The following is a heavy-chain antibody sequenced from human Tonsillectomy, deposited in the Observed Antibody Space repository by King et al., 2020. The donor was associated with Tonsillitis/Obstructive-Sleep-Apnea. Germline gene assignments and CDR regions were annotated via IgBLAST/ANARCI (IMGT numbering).Heavy chain of an antibody. CDR1: GFTFSSYV. V-gene: IGHV3-23*04. J-gene: IGHJ1*01. Sequence: VQLVESGGGLVQPGGSLRLSCAASGFTFSSYVMSWVRQAPGKGLEWVSGISAIGNSPYYSDSVKGRFTISRDNSKNTLYLQMNSLRAEDPAVYYCAKLLGVGARAHFQHWGQGTLVTVSS. D-gene: IGHD1-26*01. CDR3: AKLLGVGARAHFQH. CDR2: ISAIGNSP.